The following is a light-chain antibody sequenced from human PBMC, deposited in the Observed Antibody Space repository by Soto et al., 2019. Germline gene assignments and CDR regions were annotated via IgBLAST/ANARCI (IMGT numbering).Light chain of an antibody. J-gene: IGLJ1*01. CDR3: SSYAGTHIV. V-gene: IGLV2-8*01. CDR2: EVT. Sequence: QSVPTQPPSASGSPGQSVTISCTGTSSDVGTYNSVSWYQQHPGKAPKLMMYEVTKRPAGVPDRFSGSKSGNTASLTVSGLQAEDEADYYCSSYAGTHIVFGIGTKVTVL. CDR1: SSDVGTYNS.